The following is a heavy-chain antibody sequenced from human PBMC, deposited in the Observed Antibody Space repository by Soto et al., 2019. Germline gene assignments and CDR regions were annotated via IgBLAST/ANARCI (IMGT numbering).Heavy chain of an antibody. CDR2: INQDGSQK. V-gene: IGHV3-7*01. D-gene: IGHD5-12*01. Sequence: ESGGGLVQPGGSLRLSWAASGFTFGSYWMSWVRQVPGKGLEGGANINQDGSQKYCVDSVKGRFSISRDNAEKSLYLQMNSLGAEDTAVYFCARYRYGGYEYDYWGQGTLVTVSS. CDR1: GFTFGSYW. CDR3: ARYRYGGYEYDY. J-gene: IGHJ4*02.